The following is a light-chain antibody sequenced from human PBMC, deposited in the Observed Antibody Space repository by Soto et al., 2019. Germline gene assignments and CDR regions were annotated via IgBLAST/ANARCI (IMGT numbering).Light chain of an antibody. CDR3: CSYEGSSRDVV. Sequence: QSALTQPASVSGSPGQSITISCTGTSSDVGSYNLVSWYQQHPGKAPKLMIYEGSKRPSGVSNRFSGSKSGNTASLTISGLQDEDEADYYCCSYEGSSRDVVFGGGTKLTVL. CDR1: SSDVGSYNL. V-gene: IGLV2-23*01. J-gene: IGLJ2*01. CDR2: EGS.